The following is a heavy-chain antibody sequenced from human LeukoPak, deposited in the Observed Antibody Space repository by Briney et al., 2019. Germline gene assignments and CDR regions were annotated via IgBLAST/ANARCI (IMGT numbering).Heavy chain of an antibody. V-gene: IGHV4-30-2*01. D-gene: IGHD3-10*01. CDR2: IYHSGNT. CDR1: GGSISSGDYS. J-gene: IGHJ4*02. CDR3: ARVSWFGELTPYFDY. Sequence: ESSETLSLTCAVSGGSISSGDYSWSWIRQPPGKGLEWIGYIYHSGNTYYNSSLKSRVTISVDRSKNQFSLKLSSVTAADTAVYYCARVSWFGELTPYFDYWGQGTLVTVSS.